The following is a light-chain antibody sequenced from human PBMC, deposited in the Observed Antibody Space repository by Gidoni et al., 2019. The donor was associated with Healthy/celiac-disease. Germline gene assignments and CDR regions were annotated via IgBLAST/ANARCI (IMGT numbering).Light chain of an antibody. CDR3: QQRSNWPPIT. CDR2: DAS. J-gene: IGKJ4*01. V-gene: IGKV3-11*01. CDR1: QSVSSS. Sequence: EIVLTQSPATLSSSPGERATLSCRASQSVSSSLACYQQKPGQAPRLLIYDASNRATGIPARFSGSGSGTDFTLTISSLEPEDFAVYYCQQRSNWPPITFGGGTKVEIK.